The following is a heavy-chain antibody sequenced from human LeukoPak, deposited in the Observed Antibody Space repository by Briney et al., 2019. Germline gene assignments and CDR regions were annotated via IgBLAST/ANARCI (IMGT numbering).Heavy chain of an antibody. CDR3: ARVHSSGSIYYYGMDV. CDR1: GGTFSSYA. Sequence: GSSVKVSCKASGGTFSSYAISWVRQAPGQGLEWMGWISAYNGNTNYAQKLQGRVTMTTDTSTSTAYMELRSLRSDDTAVYYCARVHSSGSIYYYGMDVWGQGTTVTVSS. CDR2: ISAYNGNT. D-gene: IGHD6-19*01. V-gene: IGHV1-18*01. J-gene: IGHJ6*02.